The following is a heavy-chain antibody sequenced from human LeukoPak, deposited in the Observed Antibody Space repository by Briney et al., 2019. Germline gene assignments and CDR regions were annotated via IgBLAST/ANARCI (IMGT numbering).Heavy chain of an antibody. CDR3: ARRTGRNYYDSSGYTYFDY. V-gene: IGHV4-34*01. CDR2: INHSGST. J-gene: IGHJ4*02. D-gene: IGHD3-22*01. CDR1: GFTFSSYG. Sequence: GSLRLSCAASGFTFSSYGMSWVRQAPGKGLEWIGEINHSGSTNYNPSLKSRVTISVDTSKNQFSLKLSSVTAADTAVYYCARRTGRNYYDSSGYTYFDYWGQGTLVTVSS.